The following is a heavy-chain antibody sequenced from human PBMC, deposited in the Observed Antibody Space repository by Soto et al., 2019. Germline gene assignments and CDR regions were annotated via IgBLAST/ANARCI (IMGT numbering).Heavy chain of an antibody. CDR2: ISAYNGNT. V-gene: IGHV1-18*01. Sequence: QDQLVQSGVEVKKPGASVKVSCKASGYSFTNYGITWVRQAPGQGFEWMGWISAYNGNTNYAQKFQGRVTMTTDASTSTAYLELRRLRSDGTAVYYCARDRGVAPPVAGNTHYYYYMDVWGKGTTVTVSS. CDR1: GYSFTNYG. J-gene: IGHJ6*03. D-gene: IGHD6-19*01. CDR3: ARDRGVAPPVAGNTHYYYYMDV.